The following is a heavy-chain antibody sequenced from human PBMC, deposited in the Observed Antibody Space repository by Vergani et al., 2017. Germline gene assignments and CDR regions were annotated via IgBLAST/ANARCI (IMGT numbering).Heavy chain of an antibody. V-gene: IGHV3-23*01. CDR3: AKDFCGSTRWYAPQDAFDI. J-gene: IGHJ3*02. CDR1: GVTFISYA. D-gene: IGHD2-2*01. CDR2: ISGGGGST. Sequence: VQMLESGGGLVQPGGSLRLSCAASGVTFISYAMSWVRQAPGKGLEWVSAISGGGGSTYYADSGKGRFTLSIDNSTDELYLQMNSLRAEDTAVYYCAKDFCGSTRWYAPQDAFDIWGQGTMVTVSS.